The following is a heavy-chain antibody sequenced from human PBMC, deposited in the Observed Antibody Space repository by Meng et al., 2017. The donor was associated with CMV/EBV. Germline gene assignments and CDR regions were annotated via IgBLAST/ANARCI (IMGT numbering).Heavy chain of an antibody. D-gene: IGHD6-19*01. J-gene: IGHJ4*02. CDR1: GFTFSSYA. CDR2: ISYDGSNK. Sequence: GESLKISCAASGFTFSSYAMHWVRQAPGKGLEWVAVISYDGSNKYYADSVKGRFTISRDNSKNTLYLQMNSLRAEDTAVYYCARNQWLGPFDYWGQGTLVTVSS. CDR3: ARNQWLGPFDY. V-gene: IGHV3-30-3*01.